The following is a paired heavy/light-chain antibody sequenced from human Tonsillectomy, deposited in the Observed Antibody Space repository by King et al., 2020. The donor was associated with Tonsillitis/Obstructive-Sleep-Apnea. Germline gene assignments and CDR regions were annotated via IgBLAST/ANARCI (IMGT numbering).Light chain of an antibody. CDR2: KIS. V-gene: IGKV2-24*01. J-gene: IGKJ2*01. CDR1: QSLGHSDGNTY. CDR3: MQATQFPYT. Sequence: DIVMTQTPLSSPVTLGQAASISCRSSQSLGHSDGNTYLSWLQQRPGQPPRLLIYKISNRFSGVPDRFSGSGAGTDFTLKISRVEAEDVGVYYCMQATQFPYTFGQGTKLEIK.
Heavy chain of an antibody. CDR2: ISGGGGNT. CDR1: GFTFSNYA. J-gene: IGHJ4*02. Sequence: EVQLLESGGGLVQPGGSLRLSCAASGFTFSNYAMSWVRQAPGKGLEWVSSISGGGGNTYHADSVKGRFTISRDNSKNTLYLQMNRLRAEDTAVYYCAKEDWDYGGPELEYWGQGTLVTVSS. CDR3: AKEDWDYGGPELEY. D-gene: IGHD4-17*01. V-gene: IGHV3-23*01.